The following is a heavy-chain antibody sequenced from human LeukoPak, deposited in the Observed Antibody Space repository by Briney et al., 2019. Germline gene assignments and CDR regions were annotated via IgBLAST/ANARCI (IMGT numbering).Heavy chain of an antibody. J-gene: IGHJ4*02. D-gene: IGHD3-16*02. CDR3: ARDSSPGYYDYDWGTYPRY. Sequence: PGGSLRLSCAASGFTFSNYWMSWVRQAPGKGLEWVANINKDESEKYYVDSVKGRFIISRDNAQSSLYLQMNNLRAEDTAVYYCARDSSPGYYDYDWGTYPRYWGQGTLVTVSS. V-gene: IGHV3-7*05. CDR2: INKDESEK. CDR1: GFTFSNYW.